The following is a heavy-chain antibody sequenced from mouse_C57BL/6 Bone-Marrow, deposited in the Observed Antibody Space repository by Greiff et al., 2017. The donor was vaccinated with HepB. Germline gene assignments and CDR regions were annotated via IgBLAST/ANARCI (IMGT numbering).Heavy chain of an antibody. J-gene: IGHJ2*01. CDR3: TGATVVLDY. CDR1: GYTFTDYE. D-gene: IGHD1-1*01. V-gene: IGHV1-15*01. CDR2: IDPETGGT. Sequence: QVQLKQSGAELVRPGASVTLSCKASGYTFTDYEMHWVKQTPVHGLEWIGAIDPETGGTAYNQKFKGKAILTADKSSSTAYMELRSLTSEDSAVYYCTGATVVLDYWGQGTTLTVSS.